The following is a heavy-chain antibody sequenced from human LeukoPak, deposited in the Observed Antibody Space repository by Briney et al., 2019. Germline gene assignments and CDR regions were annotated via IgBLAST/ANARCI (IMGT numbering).Heavy chain of an antibody. CDR2: IYYSGST. D-gene: IGHD3-10*01. CDR3: ARGITMVRGDPFDY. CDR1: GGSISRGDYY. J-gene: IGHJ4*02. Sequence: PSQTLSLTCTVSGGSISRGDYYWSWIRQPPGKGLEWIGYIYYSGSTYYNPSLKSRVTISVDTSKNQFSLKLSSVTAADTAVYYCARGITMVRGDPFDYWGQGTLVTVSS. V-gene: IGHV4-30-4*08.